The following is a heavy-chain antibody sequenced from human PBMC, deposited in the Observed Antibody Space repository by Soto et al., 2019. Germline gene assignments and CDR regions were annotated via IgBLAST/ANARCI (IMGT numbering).Heavy chain of an antibody. CDR3: TTFYSLYYDSSGYYYWGPTDYYYYGMDV. Sequence: GGSLRLSCAASGFTFSSYWMHWVRQAPGKGLVWVSRINSDGSSTSYADSVKGRFTISRDNAKNTLYLQMNSLRTEDTAVYYCTTFYSLYYDSSGYYYWGPTDYYYYGMDVWGQGTTVTVS. J-gene: IGHJ6*02. V-gene: IGHV3-74*01. CDR1: GFTFSSYW. D-gene: IGHD3-22*01. CDR2: INSDGSST.